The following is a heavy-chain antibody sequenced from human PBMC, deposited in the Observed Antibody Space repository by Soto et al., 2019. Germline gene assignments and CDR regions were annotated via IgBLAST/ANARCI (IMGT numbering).Heavy chain of an antibody. D-gene: IGHD3-10*01. Sequence: GGSLRLSCAASGFTFSSYGMHWVRQAPGKGLEWVAVISYDGSNKYYADSVKGRFTISRDNSKNTLCLQMNSLRAEDTAVYYCAKDLISMVRGVDYYYYGMDVWGQGTTVTVS. CDR3: AKDLISMVRGVDYYYYGMDV. J-gene: IGHJ6*02. CDR1: GFTFSSYG. CDR2: ISYDGSNK. V-gene: IGHV3-30*18.